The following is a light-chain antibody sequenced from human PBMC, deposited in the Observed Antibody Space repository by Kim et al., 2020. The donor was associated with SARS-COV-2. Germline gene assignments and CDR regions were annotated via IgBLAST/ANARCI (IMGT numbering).Light chain of an antibody. CDR3: SSYTSSSIL. J-gene: IGLJ2*01. CDR2: DVS. CDR1: SSDVGDYKY. Sequence: PGTSITISCTGTSSDVGDYKYVSWYQQHPGKAPQLMISDVSKRPSGVSNRFSGSKSANTASLTISGLQGEDEAVYYCSSYTSSSILFGGGTQLTVL. V-gene: IGLV2-14*03.